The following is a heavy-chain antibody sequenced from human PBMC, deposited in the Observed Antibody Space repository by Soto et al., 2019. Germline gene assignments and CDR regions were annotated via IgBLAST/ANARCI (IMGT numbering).Heavy chain of an antibody. CDR3: ARDSGGGDSSGWGAFDI. V-gene: IGHV4-31*03. D-gene: IGHD3-22*01. J-gene: IGHJ3*02. CDR2: IYYSGST. CDR1: GGSISSGGYY. Sequence: QVQLQESGPGLVKPSQTRSLTCTVSGGSISSGGYYWSWIRQHPGKGLEWIGYIYYSGSTYYNPSLKSGVTISVDTSKNQFSLKLSSVTAADTAVYYCARDSGGGDSSGWGAFDIWGQGTMVTVSS.